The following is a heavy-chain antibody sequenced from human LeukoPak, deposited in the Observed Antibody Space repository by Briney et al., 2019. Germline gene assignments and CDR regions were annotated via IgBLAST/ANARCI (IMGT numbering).Heavy chain of an antibody. V-gene: IGHV3-30*01. CDR3: ASGSGN. J-gene: IGHJ4*02. Sequence: DPGGSLRLSCAASGFTFSSYVMSWVRQAPGKGLEWVAVISYDGSNKYYADSVKGRFTISRDNSKNTLYLQMNSLRAEDTAVYYCASGSGNWGQGTLVTVSS. D-gene: IGHD6-19*01. CDR1: GFTFSSYV. CDR2: ISYDGSNK.